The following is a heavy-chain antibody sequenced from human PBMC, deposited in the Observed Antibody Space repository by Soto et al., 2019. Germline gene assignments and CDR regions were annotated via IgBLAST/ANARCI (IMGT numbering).Heavy chain of an antibody. CDR2: IIPIFGTA. CDR3: AGNPNFDYYYGMDV. D-gene: IGHD1-1*01. J-gene: IGHJ6*02. Sequence: ASVKVSCKASGGTFSSYAISWVRQAPGQGLEWMGGIIPIFGTANYAQKFQGRVTITADESTSTAYMELSSLRSEDTAVYYCAGNPNFDYYYGMDVWGQGTTVTVSS. CDR1: GGTFSSYA. V-gene: IGHV1-69*13.